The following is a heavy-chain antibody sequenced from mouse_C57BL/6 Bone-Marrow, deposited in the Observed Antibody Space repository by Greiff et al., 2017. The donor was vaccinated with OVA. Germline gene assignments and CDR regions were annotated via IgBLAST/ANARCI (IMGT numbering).Heavy chain of an antibody. V-gene: IGHV5-12*01. D-gene: IGHD3-2*02. J-gene: IGHJ2*01. CDR1: GFTFSDYY. Sequence: EVQGVESGGGLVQPGGSLKLSCAASGFTFSDYYMYWVRQTPEKRLEWVAYISNGGGSPYYPATVKGRFTISRENAKNTLYLQMSRLKAEDTAMYYCARGDSSGYYFDYWGQGTTLTVSS. CDR3: ARGDSSGYYFDY. CDR2: ISNGGGSP.